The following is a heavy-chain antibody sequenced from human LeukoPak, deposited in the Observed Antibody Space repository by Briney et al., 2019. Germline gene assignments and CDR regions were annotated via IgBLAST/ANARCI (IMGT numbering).Heavy chain of an antibody. D-gene: IGHD3-9*01. J-gene: IGHJ5*02. CDR2: ISAYNGNT. Sequence: ASVKVSCKASGYTFTSYGTSWVRQAPGQGLEWMGWISAYNGNTNYAQKLQGRVTMTTDTSTSTAYMELRSLRSDDTAVYYCARGVYYDILTGYSNWFDPWGQGTLVTVSS. CDR3: ARGVYYDILTGYSNWFDP. CDR1: GYTFTSYG. V-gene: IGHV1-18*01.